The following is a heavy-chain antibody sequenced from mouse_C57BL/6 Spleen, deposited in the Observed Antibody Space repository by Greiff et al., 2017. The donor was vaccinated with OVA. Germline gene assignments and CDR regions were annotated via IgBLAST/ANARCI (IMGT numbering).Heavy chain of an antibody. CDR3: TRRGRGSSYLYYFDY. D-gene: IGHD1-1*01. CDR2: IDPETGGT. V-gene: IGHV1-15*01. CDR1: GYTFTDYE. Sequence: VQLQESGAELVRPGASVTLSCKASGYTFTDYEMHWVKQTPVHGLEWIGAIDPETGGTAYNQKFKGKAILTADKSSSTAYMELRSLTSEDSAVYYCTRRGRGSSYLYYFDYWGQGTTLTVSS. J-gene: IGHJ2*01.